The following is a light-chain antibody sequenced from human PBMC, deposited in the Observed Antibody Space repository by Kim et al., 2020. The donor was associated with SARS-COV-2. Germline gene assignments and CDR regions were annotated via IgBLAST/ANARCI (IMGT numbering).Light chain of an antibody. J-gene: IGKJ1*01. V-gene: IGKV1-39*01. CDR3: QQSYTTPRT. CDR2: DAS. CDR1: QSISSY. Sequence: ASVGDRVIITCRASQSISSYLNWYQQRPGEAPKLLIYDASNLQTGVPSRFSGSGSGTDFTLTISSLQPEDFATYYCQQSYTTPRTFGQGTKVDIK.